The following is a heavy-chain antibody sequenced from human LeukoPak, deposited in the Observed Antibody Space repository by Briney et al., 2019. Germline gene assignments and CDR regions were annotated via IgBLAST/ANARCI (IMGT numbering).Heavy chain of an antibody. J-gene: IGHJ4*02. CDR1: GFTFSSYG. V-gene: IGHV3-23*01. CDR3: AKIGHSRAYFDY. Sequence: GGSLRLSCAAPGFTFSSYGMSWVRQAPGKGLEWVSAISGSGGSTYYADSVKGRFTISRDNSKNTLYLQMNSLRAEDTAVYYCAKIGHSRAYFDYWGQGTLVTVSS. CDR2: ISGSGGST.